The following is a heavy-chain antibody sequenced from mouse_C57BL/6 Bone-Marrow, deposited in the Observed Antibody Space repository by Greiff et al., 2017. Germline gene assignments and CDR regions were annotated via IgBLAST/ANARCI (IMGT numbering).Heavy chain of an antibody. V-gene: IGHV1-81*01. J-gene: IGHJ2*01. Sequence: VQLKESGAELARPGASVKLSCKASGYTFTSYGISWVKQRTGQGLEWIGEIYPRSGNTYYNEKFKGKATLTADKSSSTAYMELRSLTSEDSAVYYCAKIYYGPFDYWGQGTTLTVSS. CDR2: IYPRSGNT. CDR3: AKIYYGPFDY. D-gene: IGHD2-1*01. CDR1: GYTFTSYG.